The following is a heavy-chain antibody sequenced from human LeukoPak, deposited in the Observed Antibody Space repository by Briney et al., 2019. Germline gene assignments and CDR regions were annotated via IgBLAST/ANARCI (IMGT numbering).Heavy chain of an antibody. CDR2: ISSSSSYI. D-gene: IGHD4-17*01. Sequence: GGSLRLSCAASGFTFSSYSMNWVRQAPGKGLEWVSSISSSSSYINYADSVKGRFTISRDNAKNSLYLQMNSLRAEDTAVYYCARDVLYGDYPYYFDYWGQGTLVTVSS. V-gene: IGHV3-21*01. J-gene: IGHJ4*02. CDR3: ARDVLYGDYPYYFDY. CDR1: GFTFSSYS.